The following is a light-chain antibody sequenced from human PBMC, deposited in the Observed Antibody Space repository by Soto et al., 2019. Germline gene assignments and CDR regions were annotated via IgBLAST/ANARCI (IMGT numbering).Light chain of an antibody. V-gene: IGLV1-40*01. CDR3: QSYDSRLSGYG. CDR2: GNS. Sequence: QSVLTQPPSVSGAPGQRVTISCTGSSSNIGAGYDVHWYQQLPGTAPKLLIYGNSNRPSGVPDRFSGSKSGTSASLAITGIQAEDEAEYYCQSYDSRLSGYGFGGGTKLTVL. J-gene: IGLJ3*02. CDR1: SSNIGAGYD.